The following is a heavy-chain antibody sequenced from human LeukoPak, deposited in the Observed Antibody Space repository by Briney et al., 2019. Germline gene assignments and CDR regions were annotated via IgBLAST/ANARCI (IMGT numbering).Heavy chain of an antibody. CDR3: AKGSGGSCYSGIDY. J-gene: IGHJ4*02. Sequence: GGSPRLSCATSGFTFSGYAMNWVRQAPGKGLEWVSGISGSGITYYPNSVKGRFTISRDNSKNTLYLQMDSLRAEDTAVYYCAKGSGGSCYSGIDYWGQGTLVTVSS. CDR1: GFTFSGYA. V-gene: IGHV3-23*01. D-gene: IGHD2-15*01. CDR2: ISGSGIT.